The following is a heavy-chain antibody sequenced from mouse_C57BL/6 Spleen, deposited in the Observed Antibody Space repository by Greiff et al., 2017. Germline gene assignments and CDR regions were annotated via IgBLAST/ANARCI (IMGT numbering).Heavy chain of an antibody. Sequence: VKQRPIQGLEWIGNIDPSDSETHYNQKFKDKATLTVDKSSSTAYMQLSSLTSEDSAVYYCARFITTVVATGYFDVWGTGTTVTVSS. V-gene: IGHV1-52*01. J-gene: IGHJ1*03. CDR2: IDPSDSET. D-gene: IGHD1-1*01. CDR3: ARFITTVVATGYFDV.